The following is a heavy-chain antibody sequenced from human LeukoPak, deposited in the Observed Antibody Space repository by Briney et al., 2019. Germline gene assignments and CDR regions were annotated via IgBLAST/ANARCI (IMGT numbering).Heavy chain of an antibody. CDR3: ARDPNSSGGSCYPFDY. V-gene: IGHV4-38-2*02. D-gene: IGHD2-15*01. CDR2: IYHSGST. J-gene: IGHJ4*02. Sequence: SETLSLTCAVSGYSISSGFLWGWIRQPPGKGLEWIASIYHSGSTFYNPSLKSRVTISVDTSKNQFSLSLSSVTAADTALYYCARDPNSSGGSCYPFDYWGLGTVVTVSS. CDR1: GYSISSGFL.